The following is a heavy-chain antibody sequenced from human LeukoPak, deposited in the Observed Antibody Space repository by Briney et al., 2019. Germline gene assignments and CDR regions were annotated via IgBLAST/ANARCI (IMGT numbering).Heavy chain of an antibody. CDR3: ARDDEAYDILTRTAQYNWFDP. CDR1: GGSISSSIYY. V-gene: IGHV4-39*07. J-gene: IGHJ5*02. D-gene: IGHD3-9*01. Sequence: ASETLSLTCTVSGGSISSSIYYWGWIRQPPGKGLEWIGSIYYSGSTYYNPSLKSRVTISVDTSKNQFSLKLSSVTAADTAVYYCARDDEAYDILTRTAQYNWFDPWGQGTLVTVPS. CDR2: IYYSGST.